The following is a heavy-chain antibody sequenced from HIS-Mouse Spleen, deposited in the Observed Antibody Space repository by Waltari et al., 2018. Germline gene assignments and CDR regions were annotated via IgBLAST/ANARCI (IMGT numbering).Heavy chain of an antibody. V-gene: IGHV3-15*01. CDR3: TTVSSSFDY. Sequence: DGGTTDYAAPVKGRFTISRDDSKNTLYLQMNSLKTEDTAVYYCTTVSSSFDYWGQGTLVTVSS. J-gene: IGHJ4*02. D-gene: IGHD6-6*01. CDR2: DGGTT.